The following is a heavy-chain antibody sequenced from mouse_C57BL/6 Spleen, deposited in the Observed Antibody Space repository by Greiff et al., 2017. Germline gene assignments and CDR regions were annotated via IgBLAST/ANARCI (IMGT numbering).Heavy chain of an antibody. D-gene: IGHD1-1*01. CDR1: GFTFSSYG. CDR3: ARQGTTYYFDY. Sequence: EVKLQESGGDLVKPGGSLKLSCAASGFTFSSYGMSWVRQTPDKRLEWVATFSSGGSYTYYPDSVKGRFTISRDNAKNTLYLQMSSLKSEDTAMYYCARQGTTYYFDYWGQGTTLTVSS. V-gene: IGHV5-6*01. CDR2: FSSGGSYT. J-gene: IGHJ2*01.